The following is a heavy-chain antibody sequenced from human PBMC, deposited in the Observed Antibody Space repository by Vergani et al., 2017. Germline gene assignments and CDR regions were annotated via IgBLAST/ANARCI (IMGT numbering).Heavy chain of an antibody. CDR3: ARDTHSWQRADR. Sequence: VQLVESGGGLVQPGGSLRLSCAASGFTVSSNYMSWVRQAPGKGLEWIGSLSTTGGATHASHNPSLKSRVSISVDTSKSQFSLRLTSVTAADSAIYYCARDTHSWQRADRWGQGLLVSVSS. V-gene: IGHV4-59*02. J-gene: IGHJ5*02. CDR2: LSTTGGA. D-gene: IGHD6-13*01. CDR1: GFTVSSNY.